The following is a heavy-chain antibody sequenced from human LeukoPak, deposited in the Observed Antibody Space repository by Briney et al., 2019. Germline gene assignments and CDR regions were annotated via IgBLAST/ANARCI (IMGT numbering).Heavy chain of an antibody. CDR1: GGSINSHY. J-gene: IGHJ5*02. D-gene: IGHD3-22*01. CDR3: ARVFGYESSRYSRFDP. Sequence: SGTRSLTCTVSGGSINSHYWSWIRQPPGKGLEWVGYIYYSGSTNYNPSSKGRVTLSIDTSKNQFSLLLSSVTAADTAVYYCARVFGYESSRYSRFDPWGQGTLVTVSS. CDR2: IYYSGST. V-gene: IGHV4-59*11.